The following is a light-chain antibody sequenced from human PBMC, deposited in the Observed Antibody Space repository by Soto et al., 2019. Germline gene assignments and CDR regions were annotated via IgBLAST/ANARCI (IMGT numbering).Light chain of an antibody. CDR2: GAS. J-gene: IGKJ2*01. Sequence: EIVLTQSPGTLSLSPGERATLSCRASQSVSSSYLAWYQQKPGQAPRLLIYGASSRATGIPDRFSGSGSGTDFTLTASRLEPEDFAVYYCQQYGDSRTFGQGTKLEIK. V-gene: IGKV3-20*01. CDR1: QSVSSSY. CDR3: QQYGDSRT.